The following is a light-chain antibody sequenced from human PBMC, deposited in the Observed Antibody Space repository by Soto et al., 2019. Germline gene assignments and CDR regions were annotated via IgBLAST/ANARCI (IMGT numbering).Light chain of an antibody. V-gene: IGLV1-44*01. CDR1: SSNIGRYS. CDR3: ATWNDNLNVV. CDR2: MND. Sequence: QSAVTQPPSASGTRGRRVTISCSGGSSNIGRYSVNWYQQLPGTAPKLLIYMNDRRPSGVPDRFSAFKSGASASLAISGLQSEDEATYYCATWNDNLNVVFGGGTKLTVL. J-gene: IGLJ2*01.